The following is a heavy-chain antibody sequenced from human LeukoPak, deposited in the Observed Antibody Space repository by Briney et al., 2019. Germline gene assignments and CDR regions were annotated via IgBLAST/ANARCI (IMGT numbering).Heavy chain of an antibody. CDR3: ATHSSSYFDY. V-gene: IGHV3-30*03. Sequence: GGSLRLSCASSGFSFSSYWMYWVRQAPGKGLEWVAVISYDGSNKYYADSVKGRFTISRDNSKNTLYLQMNSLRAEDTAVYYCATHSSSYFDYWGQGTLVTVSS. CDR2: ISYDGSNK. D-gene: IGHD6-6*01. J-gene: IGHJ4*02. CDR1: GFSFSSYW.